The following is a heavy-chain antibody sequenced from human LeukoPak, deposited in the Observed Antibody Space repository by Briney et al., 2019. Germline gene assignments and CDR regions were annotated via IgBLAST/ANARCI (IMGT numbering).Heavy chain of an antibody. J-gene: IGHJ5*02. D-gene: IGHD2-15*01. V-gene: IGHV3-21*01. CDR2: ISSSSTYI. Sequence: GGSLRLSCAASGFTFSSYSMNWVRQAPGKGLEWVSSISSSSTYIYYADSVKGRFTISRDNAKNSLYLQMNSLRAEDTAVYYCARDSGGGVVSAWRQGTLVTVSS. CDR1: GFTFSSYS. CDR3: ARDSGGGVVSA.